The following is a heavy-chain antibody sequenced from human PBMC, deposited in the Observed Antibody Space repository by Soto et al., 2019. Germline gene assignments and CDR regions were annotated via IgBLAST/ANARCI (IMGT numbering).Heavy chain of an antibody. CDR2: ISAYNGNT. V-gene: IGHV1-18*01. CDR3: ARSIVVVTALDY. Sequence: ASVKVSCKASGYIFSSYGISWVRQAPGQGLEWMGWISAYNGNTNYAQKLQGRVTMTTDTSTSTAYMELRSLRSDDTAVYYCARSIVVVTALDYWGQGTLVTVSS. D-gene: IGHD2-21*02. CDR1: GYIFSSYG. J-gene: IGHJ4*02.